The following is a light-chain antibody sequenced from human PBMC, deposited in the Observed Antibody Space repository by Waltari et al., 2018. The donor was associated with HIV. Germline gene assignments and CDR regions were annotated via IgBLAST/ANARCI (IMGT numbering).Light chain of an antibody. Sequence: QAVLTQPSSLSASPGASASPPCTLRSGINVGTLRISCSQQTPGSPPQSLLRYKSDSDKQQGSGVPSRFSGSKDASANAGILLISGLQSEDEADYYCMIWHSSAYVFGTGTKVTVL. CDR1: SGINVGTLR. J-gene: IGLJ1*01. CDR3: MIWHSSAYV. V-gene: IGLV5-45*03. CDR2: YKSDSDK.